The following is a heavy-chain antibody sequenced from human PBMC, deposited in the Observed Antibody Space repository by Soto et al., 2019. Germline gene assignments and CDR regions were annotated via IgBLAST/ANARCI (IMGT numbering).Heavy chain of an antibody. J-gene: IGHJ4*02. D-gene: IGHD2-21*01. Sequence: SSETLSLTCTVSGGSISTFYWSWIRQPPGKGLEWIGHIYDRGSIKYNPSLKSRVTISVDTSKNQISLKLTSVTAADTAVYYCARFAYYWGQGILVTVSS. CDR3: ARFAYY. V-gene: IGHV4-59*08. CDR1: GGSISTFY. CDR2: IYDRGSI.